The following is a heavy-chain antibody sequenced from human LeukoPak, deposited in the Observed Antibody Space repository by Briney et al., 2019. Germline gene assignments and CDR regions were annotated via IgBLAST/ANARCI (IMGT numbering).Heavy chain of an antibody. CDR2: INPNSGGT. CDR1: GYTFTGYY. J-gene: IGHJ6*02. Sequence: ASVKVSCKASGYTFTGYYMHWVRQAPGQGLEWMRWINPNSGGTNYAQKFQGRVTMTRDTSISTAYMELSRLRSDDTAVYYCARAEDIVVVPAYYYYGMDVWGQGTTVTVSS. CDR3: ARAEDIVVVPAYYYYGMDV. D-gene: IGHD2-2*01. V-gene: IGHV1-2*02.